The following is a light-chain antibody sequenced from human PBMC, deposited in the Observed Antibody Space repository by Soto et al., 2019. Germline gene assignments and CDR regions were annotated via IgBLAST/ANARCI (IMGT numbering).Light chain of an antibody. CDR1: QGVTTN. Sequence: ILMTPSPAALSVSPGERATLSCRAGQGVTTNFAWYQQKSGQSPRLLIYDVSIRATGVPARFSGTGSETDLTLTISGLQSEDSAVYVCQQDNNWPFSFGPGTRLEI. CDR2: DVS. V-gene: IGKV3-15*01. CDR3: QQDNNWPFS. J-gene: IGKJ5*01.